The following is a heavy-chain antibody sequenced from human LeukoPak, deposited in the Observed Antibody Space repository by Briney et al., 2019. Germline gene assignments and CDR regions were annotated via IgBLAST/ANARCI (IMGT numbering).Heavy chain of an antibody. J-gene: IGHJ4*02. CDR1: GSSISTDYY. CDR3: SRESSSSSDY. CDR2: IHHNGRI. V-gene: IGHV4-38-2*02. Sequence: PSETLSLTCAVSGSSISTDYYWSWIRQPPGKGLEWIGSIHHNGRIYYRPSLKSRATLSLDTSKNQLSLRLSSLTAADAALYFCSRESSSSSDYWGQGTLVTVSS. D-gene: IGHD6-6*01.